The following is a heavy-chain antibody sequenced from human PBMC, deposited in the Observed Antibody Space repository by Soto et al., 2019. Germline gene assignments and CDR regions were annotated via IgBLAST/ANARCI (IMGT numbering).Heavy chain of an antibody. CDR3: ARGDFGYNVIRGFGY. CDR1: GFSFYNYW. V-gene: IGHV3-7*03. CDR2: IKEDGSET. Sequence: EVQLVESGGGLVQPGGSLRLSCVASGFSFYNYWMTWVRQAPGKGLEWVANIKEDGSETYSVDSVWGRFTVSRDNARNSLYLQMNNLRAEDTALYYCARGDFGYNVIRGFGYWGHGTLVTVSS. J-gene: IGHJ4*01. D-gene: IGHD1-1*01.